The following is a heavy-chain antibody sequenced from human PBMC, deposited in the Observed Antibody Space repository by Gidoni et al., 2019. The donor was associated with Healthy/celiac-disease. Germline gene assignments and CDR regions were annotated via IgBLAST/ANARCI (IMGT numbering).Heavy chain of an antibody. CDR3: AKDWADSSGYYYGDY. Sequence: EVQLVESGGGLVQPGGSLRLSCSASGFTFSSYAMSWVRQAPGKGLEWVSAISGSGGSTYYADSVKGRFTISRDNSKNTLYLKMNSLRAEDTAVYYCAKDWADSSGYYYGDYWGQGTLVTVSS. J-gene: IGHJ4*02. CDR1: GFTFSSYA. V-gene: IGHV3-23*04. D-gene: IGHD3-22*01. CDR2: ISGSGGST.